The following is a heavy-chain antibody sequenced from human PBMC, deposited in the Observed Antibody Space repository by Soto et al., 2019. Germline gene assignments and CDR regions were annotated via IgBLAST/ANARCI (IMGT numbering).Heavy chain of an antibody. CDR2: INPSGGST. CDR1: GYTFTSYY. Sequence: QVQLVQSGAEVKKPGASVKVSCKASGYTFTSYYMHWVRQAPGQGLEWMGIINPSGGSTTYAQKFQGRVTVTGDTSTSTVYMELSSLRSEDTAVYYCARGPNYYDSSGYPGAWGQGTVVTVSS. CDR3: ARGPNYYDSSGYPGA. J-gene: IGHJ5*02. D-gene: IGHD3-22*01. V-gene: IGHV1-46*01.